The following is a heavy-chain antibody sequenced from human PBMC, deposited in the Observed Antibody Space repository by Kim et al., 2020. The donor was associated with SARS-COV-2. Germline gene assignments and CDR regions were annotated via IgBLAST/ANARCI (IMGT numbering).Heavy chain of an antibody. J-gene: IGHJ6*02. D-gene: IGHD2-2*01. CDR2: ISYDGSNK. CDR3: AKAILGVVHIVVVPAAIGAYYYYGMDG. Sequence: GGSLRLSCAASGFTFSSYGMHWVRQAPGKGLEWVAVISYDGSNKYYADSVKGRFTISRDNSKNTLYLQMNSLRAEDTAVYYCAKAILGVVHIVVVPAAIGAYYYYGMDGWGQGTTVTVSS. V-gene: IGHV3-30*18. CDR1: GFTFSSYG.